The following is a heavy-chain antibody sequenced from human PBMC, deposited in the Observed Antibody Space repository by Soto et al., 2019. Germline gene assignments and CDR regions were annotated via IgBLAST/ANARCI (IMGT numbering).Heavy chain of an antibody. CDR1: GGSISSGGYY. CDR2: IYYSRST. D-gene: IGHD4-17*01. V-gene: IGHV4-31*03. J-gene: IGHJ1*01. CDR3: ARSDYGDYGEYFQH. Sequence: QVQLQESGPGLVKPSQTLSLTCTVSGGSISSGGYYWSWIRQHPGKGLEWIGYIYYSRSTYYNPSLKSRVTISVDTSKNQFSLKLSSVTAADTAVYYCARSDYGDYGEYFQHWGQGTLVTVSS.